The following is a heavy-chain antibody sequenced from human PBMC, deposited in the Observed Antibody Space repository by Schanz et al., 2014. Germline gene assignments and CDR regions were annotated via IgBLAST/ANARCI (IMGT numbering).Heavy chain of an antibody. Sequence: VQLVESGGGLLQPGGSLRLSCAASGFTFGTFWMSWVRQAPGKGLEWVAVISYDGRSKDYADSVKGRFTISRDNSKNTVFLQMNSLRGEDTAVYYCASADYTNYFDYWGQGTLVTVSS. CDR2: ISYDGRSK. J-gene: IGHJ4*02. D-gene: IGHD4-4*01. CDR3: ASADYTNYFDY. CDR1: GFTFGTFW. V-gene: IGHV3-30*03.